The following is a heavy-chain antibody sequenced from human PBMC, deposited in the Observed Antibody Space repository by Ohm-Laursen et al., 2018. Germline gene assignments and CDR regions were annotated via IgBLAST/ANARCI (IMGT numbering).Heavy chain of an antibody. J-gene: IGHJ2*01. Sequence: GSLRLSCAASGFTFSSYDMHWVRQATGKGLEWVSAIGTAGDTYYPGSLKGRFTISRENAKNSLYLQMNSLRAGDTAVYYCARDLYMAGYFDLWGRGTLVTVSS. D-gene: IGHD2-8*01. V-gene: IGHV3-13*01. CDR3: ARDLYMAGYFDL. CDR2: IGTAGDT. CDR1: GFTFSSYD.